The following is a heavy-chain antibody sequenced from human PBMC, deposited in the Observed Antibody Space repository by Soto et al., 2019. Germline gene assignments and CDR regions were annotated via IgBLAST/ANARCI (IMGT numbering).Heavy chain of an antibody. J-gene: IGHJ4*02. CDR3: ARDNSYCSGGSCYPKEDY. V-gene: IGHV1-3*01. Sequence: ASVKVSCKASGYTFTSYAMHWVRQAPGQRLEWMGWINAGNGNTKYSQKFQGRVTITRDTSASTAYMELSSLRSEDTAVYYCARDNSYCSGGSCYPKEDYWGQGTLVTVSS. CDR1: GYTFTSYA. D-gene: IGHD2-15*01. CDR2: INAGNGNT.